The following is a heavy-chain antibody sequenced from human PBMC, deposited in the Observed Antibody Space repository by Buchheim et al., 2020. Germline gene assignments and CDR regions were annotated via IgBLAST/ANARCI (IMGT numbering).Heavy chain of an antibody. CDR1: GFPFSIYW. J-gene: IGHJ4*02. V-gene: IGHV3-74*01. Sequence: EVQLVESGGGLVQPGGSLRLSCSAPGFPFSIYWMHWVRQAPGKGLAWVSHINREGTTTNYADSVRGRFTLSRDNGKNTLSLQMNILRAEDTAVYYCVRDMYGSGDYWGQGTL. CDR2: INREGTTT. CDR3: VRDMYGSGDY. D-gene: IGHD3-10*01.